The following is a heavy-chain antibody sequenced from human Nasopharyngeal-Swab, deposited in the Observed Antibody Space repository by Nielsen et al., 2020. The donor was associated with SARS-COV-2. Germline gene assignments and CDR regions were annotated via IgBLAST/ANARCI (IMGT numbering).Heavy chain of an antibody. J-gene: IGHJ4*02. V-gene: IGHV4-39*01. D-gene: IGHD6-19*01. CDR2: IYYSGST. Sequence: SETLSLTCTVSGGSISSSSYYWGWIRQPPGKGLEWIGSIYYSGSTYYNPSLKSRVTISVDTSKNQFSLKLSSVTAADTAVYYCARHSASLVIAVAGTEFDYWGQGTLVTVSS. CDR3: ARHSASLVIAVAGTEFDY. CDR1: GGSISSSSYY.